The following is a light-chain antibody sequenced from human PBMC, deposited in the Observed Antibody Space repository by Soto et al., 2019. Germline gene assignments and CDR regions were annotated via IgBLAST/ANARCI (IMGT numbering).Light chain of an antibody. CDR1: SSNIGAGYD. CDR3: QSYDSSLSGYV. CDR2: GNS. V-gene: IGLV1-40*01. J-gene: IGLJ1*01. Sequence: QSVLTRPPSVSGAPGQRVTISCTGSSSNIGAGYDVHWYQQLPGTVPKLLIYGNSNRPSGVSDRFSGSKSDTSASLAITGLQAEDEADYYCQSYDSSLSGYVFGTGTKVTVL.